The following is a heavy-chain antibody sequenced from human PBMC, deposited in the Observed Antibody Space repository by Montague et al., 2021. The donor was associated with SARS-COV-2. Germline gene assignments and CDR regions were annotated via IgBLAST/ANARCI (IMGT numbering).Heavy chain of an antibody. Sequence: SETLSLTCAVYGGSFTGYYWSWIRQPPRKGLLWLREINHCGSTNYNKSPKSRVTISVDTTTNQFSLTPSSVTAADTAVYYCWRGSGCSGGSCYSEWDPDYYCGMDVWGQGTTVTVSS. D-gene: IGHD2-15*01. CDR3: WRGSGCSGGSCYSEWDPDYYCGMDV. J-gene: IGHJ6*02. V-gene: IGHV4-34*01. CDR1: GGSFTGYY. CDR2: INHCGST.